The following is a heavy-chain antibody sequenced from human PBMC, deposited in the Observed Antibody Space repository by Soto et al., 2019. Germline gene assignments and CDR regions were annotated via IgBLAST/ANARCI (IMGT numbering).Heavy chain of an antibody. J-gene: IGHJ5*02. CDR1: GGSFSGYY. CDR3: ARVKGGCSSTSCANWFDP. CDR2: ISHSGST. D-gene: IGHD2-2*01. Sequence: QVQLQQWGAGLLKPSETLSLTCAVYGGSFSGYYWSWIRQPPGKGLEWIGEISHSGSTNYNPSLKSRVTISVDTSKNQFSLKLSSVTAADTAVYYCARVKGGCSSTSCANWFDPWGQGTLVTVSS. V-gene: IGHV4-34*01.